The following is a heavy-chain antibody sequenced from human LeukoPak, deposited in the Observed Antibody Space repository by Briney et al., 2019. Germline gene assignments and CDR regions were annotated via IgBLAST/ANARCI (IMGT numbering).Heavy chain of an antibody. J-gene: IGHJ4*02. CDR2: ISYDGSNK. CDR3: ARDQIGEYSFPDY. V-gene: IGHV3-30-3*01. D-gene: IGHD3-10*01. CDR1: GFTFSSYA. Sequence: SGGSLRLSCAASGFTFSSYAMHWVRQAPGKGLEWVAVISYDGSNKYYADSVKGRFTISRDNSKNTLYLQMNSLRAEDTAVYYCARDQIGEYSFPDYWGQGTLVTVSS.